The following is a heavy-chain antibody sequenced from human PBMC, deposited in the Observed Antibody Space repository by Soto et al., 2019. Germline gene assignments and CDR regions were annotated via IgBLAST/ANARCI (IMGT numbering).Heavy chain of an antibody. D-gene: IGHD2-15*01. CDR2: ISHTGDT. CDR1: DASVWSDSYF. CDR3: ERIVVGVNVDL. V-gene: IGHV4-61*01. J-gene: IGHJ4*02. Sequence: PSETLSLTCTVSDASVWSDSYFWTWIRQPPGKGLEWIAYISHTGDTNYNPSLKSRVTISIDTSRNQFSLTVTSVTAADTAVYFCERIVVGVNVDLWGQGSLVTVSS.